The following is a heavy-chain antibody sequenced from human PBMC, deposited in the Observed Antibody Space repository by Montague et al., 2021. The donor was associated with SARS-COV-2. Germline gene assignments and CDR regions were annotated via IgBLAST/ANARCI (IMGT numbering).Heavy chain of an antibody. CDR3: ARRSLGYCSDGSCYSAFDP. D-gene: IGHD2-15*01. CDR2: IYYSGST. CDR1: GGSISSYY. V-gene: IGHV4-59*01. Sequence: SETLSLTCTVSGGSISSYYWSWIRQPPGKGLEWIGYIYYSGSTNYNPSLKSRVTISVDTSQNQFSLKLSSVTAADTAVYYCARRSLGYCSDGSCYSAFDPWGQGTLVTVSS. J-gene: IGHJ5*02.